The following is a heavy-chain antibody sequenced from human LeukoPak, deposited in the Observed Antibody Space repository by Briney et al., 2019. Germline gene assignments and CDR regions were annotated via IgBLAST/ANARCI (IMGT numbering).Heavy chain of an antibody. D-gene: IGHD3-22*01. J-gene: IGHJ4*02. V-gene: IGHV3-30*18. CDR1: GFTFSSYG. CDR3: AKDVSYDSSGYYLLDY. Sequence: GRSLRLSCAASGFTFSSYGMHWVRQAPGKGLEWVAVISYDGSNKYYADSVKGRFTISRDNPKNTLYLQMNSLRAEDTAVYYCAKDVSYDSSGYYLLDYWGQGTLVTVSS. CDR2: ISYDGSNK.